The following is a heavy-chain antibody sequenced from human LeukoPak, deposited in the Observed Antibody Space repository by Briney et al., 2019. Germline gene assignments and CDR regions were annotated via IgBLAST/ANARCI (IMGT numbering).Heavy chain of an antibody. CDR2: IYYSGST. J-gene: IGHJ4*02. D-gene: IGHD5-18*01. CDR3: ARRKGGGYSYGHFDY. CDR1: GGSISSYY. Sequence: SETLSLTCTLSGGSISSYYWSWIRQPPGKGLKWIGYIYYSGSTNYNPSLKSRVTISVDTSKNQFSLKLSSVTAADTAVYYCARRKGGGYSYGHFDYWGQGTLVTVSS. V-gene: IGHV4-59*08.